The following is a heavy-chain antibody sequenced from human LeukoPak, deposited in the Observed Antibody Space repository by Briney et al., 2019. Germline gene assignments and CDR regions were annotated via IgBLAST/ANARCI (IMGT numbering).Heavy chain of an antibody. D-gene: IGHD3-16*01. J-gene: IGHJ6*03. V-gene: IGHV4-4*07. CDR1: GGSISSYY. CDR2: IYTSGST. Sequence: SETLSLTCTVSGGSISSYYWSWIRQPAGKGLEWIGRIYTSGSTNYNPSLKSRVTMSVDTSKNQFSLKLSSVTAADTAVYYCARDLRLGESYYCYMDVWGKGTTVTVSS. CDR3: ARDLRLGESYYCYMDV.